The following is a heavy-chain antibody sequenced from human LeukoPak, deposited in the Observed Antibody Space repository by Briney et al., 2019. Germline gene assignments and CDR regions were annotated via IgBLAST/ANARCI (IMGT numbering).Heavy chain of an antibody. D-gene: IGHD3-10*01. Sequence: GGSLRLSCAASGFTFSSYGMHWVRQAPGKGLEWVAFIRYDGSNKNYADSVKGRFTIYRDSAKNSLYLQMNSLRAEDRAVYYCARGEYGSGSYHIDYWGQGTLVTVSS. J-gene: IGHJ4*02. CDR2: IRYDGSNK. CDR1: GFTFSSYG. V-gene: IGHV3-30*02. CDR3: ARGEYGSGSYHIDY.